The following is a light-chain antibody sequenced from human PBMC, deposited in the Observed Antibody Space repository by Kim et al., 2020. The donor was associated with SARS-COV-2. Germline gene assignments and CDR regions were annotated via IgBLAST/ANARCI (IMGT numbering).Light chain of an antibody. Sequence: GRTLTISCTGTSSDIGGYNYVSWYQHHPGKAPKLMIYDVSKRPSGVSNRFSGSKSGNTASLTISGLQAEDEADYYCSSYTSSNTPVFGAGTKVTVL. CDR3: SSYTSSNTPV. CDR2: DVS. J-gene: IGLJ1*01. CDR1: SSDIGGYNY. V-gene: IGLV2-14*03.